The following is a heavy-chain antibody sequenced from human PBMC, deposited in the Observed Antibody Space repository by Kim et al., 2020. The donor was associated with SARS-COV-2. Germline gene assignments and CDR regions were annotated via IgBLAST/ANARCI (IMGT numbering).Heavy chain of an antibody. J-gene: IGHJ5*02. CDR3: ASGLGGRFDP. CDR2: YN. D-gene: IGHD3-16*01. V-gene: IGHV6-1*01. Sequence: YNDYAVSANSRITITPDTSNNQFSLQLNSVTPEDTAVYYCASGLGGRFDPWGQGTLVTVSS.